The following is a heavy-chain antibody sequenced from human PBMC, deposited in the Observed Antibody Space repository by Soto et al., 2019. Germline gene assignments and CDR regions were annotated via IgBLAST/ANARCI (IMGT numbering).Heavy chain of an antibody. Sequence: TGGSLRLSCAASGFTFSSYGMHWVRQAPGKGLEWVAVIWYDGSNKYYADSVKGRFTISRDNSKNTLYLQMNSLRAEDTAVYYCARDEYYDILTGYYTWAFDIWGQGTMVTV. CDR1: GFTFSSYG. CDR3: ARDEYYDILTGYYTWAFDI. D-gene: IGHD3-9*01. V-gene: IGHV3-33*01. J-gene: IGHJ3*02. CDR2: IWYDGSNK.